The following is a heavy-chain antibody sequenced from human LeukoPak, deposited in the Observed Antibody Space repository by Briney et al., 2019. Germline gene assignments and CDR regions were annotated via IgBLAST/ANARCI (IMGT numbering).Heavy chain of an antibody. CDR2: IYYSGST. CDR3: ARLRFLEWLPHPFDY. J-gene: IGHJ4*02. Sequence: SETLSLTCTVSGGSISSYYWSWIRQPPGKGLEWIGYIYYSGSTYYNPSLKSRVTISLDTSKNQFSLKLSSVTAADTAVYYCARLRFLEWLPHPFDYWGQGTLVTVSS. CDR1: GGSISSYY. D-gene: IGHD3-3*01. V-gene: IGHV4-59*12.